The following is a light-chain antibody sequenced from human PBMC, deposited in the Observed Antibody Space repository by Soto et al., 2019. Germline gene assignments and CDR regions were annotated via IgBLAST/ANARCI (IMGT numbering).Light chain of an antibody. J-gene: IGLJ2*01. CDR2: EVS. V-gene: IGLV2-8*01. CDR3: SSYAGNKNVV. CDR1: SSDVGGYDY. Sequence: QSALTQPPSASGSPGQSVTISCTGTSSDVGGYDYVSWYQQHPGKAPKLMIYEVSKRPSGVPARFSGSKSANTASLTVSGLQAEDEADYYCSSYAGNKNVVFGGGTKLTVL.